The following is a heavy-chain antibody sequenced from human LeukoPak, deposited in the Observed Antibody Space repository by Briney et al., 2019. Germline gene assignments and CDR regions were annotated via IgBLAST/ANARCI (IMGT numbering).Heavy chain of an antibody. CDR3: ARRTYYDFWSGPAAYFDH. J-gene: IGHJ4*02. CDR2: INHSGST. D-gene: IGHD3-3*01. V-gene: IGHV4-34*01. CDR1: GGSFSGYY. Sequence: SETLSLTCAVYGGSFSGYYWSWIRQPPGKGLEWIGEINHSGSTNYNPSLKSRVTISVDTSKNQFSLKLSSVTAEDTAVYYCARRTYYDFWSGPAAYFDHWGQGTLVTVSS.